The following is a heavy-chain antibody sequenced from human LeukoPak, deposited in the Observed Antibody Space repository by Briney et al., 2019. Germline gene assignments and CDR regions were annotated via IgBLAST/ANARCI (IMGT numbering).Heavy chain of an antibody. J-gene: IGHJ5*02. V-gene: IGHV4-34*01. CDR1: GGSFSGYY. D-gene: IGHD2-15*01. Sequence: AESLPLTCAVYGGSFSGYYWSWVRQPPGKGLEWVGAINHSGSTNYNPSLKSGVIISLDTSKIQFSLKLSSVTAEDTAVYYCARGGDMASEVSWFDPWDQGTLVTVSS. CDR2: INHSGST. CDR3: ARGGDMASEVSWFDP.